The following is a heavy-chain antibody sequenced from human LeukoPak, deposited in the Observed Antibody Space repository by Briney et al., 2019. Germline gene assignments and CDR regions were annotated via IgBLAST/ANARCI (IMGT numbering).Heavy chain of an antibody. CDR3: ARDLSFYDFWSGYYHDAFDI. CDR2: IKQDGSEK. CDR1: GFTFSSCA. V-gene: IGHV3-7*01. Sequence: GGSLRLSCAASGFTFSSCAMSWVRQAPGKGLEWVANIKQDGSEKYYVDSVKGRFTISRDNAKNSLYLQMNSLRAEDTAVYYCARDLSFYDFWSGYYHDAFDIWGQGTMVTVSS. D-gene: IGHD3-3*01. J-gene: IGHJ3*02.